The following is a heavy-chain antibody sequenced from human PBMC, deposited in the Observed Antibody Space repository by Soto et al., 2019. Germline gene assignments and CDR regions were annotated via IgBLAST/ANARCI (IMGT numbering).Heavy chain of an antibody. CDR2: ISGSGGST. D-gene: IGHD1-26*01. Sequence: EVQLLESGGTLVQPGGSLRLSCAASGFTFDRSAMSWVRQTPGKRLEWVSGISGSGGSTYYVDSVKGRFTISRDNSKNTLYLQMNSLRAEDTAVYHCAKETRPVGGRYFDFWGQGILVTVSS. CDR3: AKETRPVGGRYFDF. J-gene: IGHJ4*02. CDR1: GFTFDRSA. V-gene: IGHV3-23*01.